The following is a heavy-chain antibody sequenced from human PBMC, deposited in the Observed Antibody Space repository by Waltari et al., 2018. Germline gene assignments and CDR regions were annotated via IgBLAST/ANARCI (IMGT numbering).Heavy chain of an antibody. CDR1: GYTFTSYD. CDR2: MNTNSGNT. Sequence: QVQLVQSGAEVKKPGASVTVSCKASGYTFTSYDINWVRQATGQWLEGMGWMNTNSGNTGYAKKFQGRVTITRNTSISTAYMELSSLRSEDTAVYYCARGGVTIFGVVIPNWFDPWGQGTLVTVSS. V-gene: IGHV1-8*03. J-gene: IGHJ5*02. CDR3: ARGGVTIFGVVIPNWFDP. D-gene: IGHD3-3*01.